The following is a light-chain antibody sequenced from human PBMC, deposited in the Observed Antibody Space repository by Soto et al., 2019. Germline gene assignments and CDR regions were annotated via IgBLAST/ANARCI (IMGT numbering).Light chain of an antibody. J-gene: IGLJ2*01. V-gene: IGLV2-14*01. CDR2: EVN. Sequence: QSVLTQPASVSGSPGQSFTISCTGTSSDVGGYNFVSWYQQHPGKAPKLMIFEVNNRPSGVSNRFSGSKSGNTASLTISGLQAEDEADYYCSSWTSSTTQVLGGGTKLTVL. CDR3: SSWTSSTTQV. CDR1: SSDVGGYNF.